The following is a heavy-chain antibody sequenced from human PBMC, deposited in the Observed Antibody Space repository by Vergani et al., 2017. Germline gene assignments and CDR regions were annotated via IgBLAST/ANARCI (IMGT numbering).Heavy chain of an antibody. Sequence: QVQLVESGGGVVQPGRSLRLSCAASGFTFSSYGMHWVRQAPGKGLEWVAVISYDGSNKYYADSVKGRFTISRDNSKNTLYLQMNSLRAEDTAVYYCAMGETYSSGWSYGMDVWGQGTTVTVSS. CDR2: ISYDGSNK. V-gene: IGHV3-30*03. CDR3: AMGETYSSGWSYGMDV. J-gene: IGHJ6*02. D-gene: IGHD6-19*01. CDR1: GFTFSSYG.